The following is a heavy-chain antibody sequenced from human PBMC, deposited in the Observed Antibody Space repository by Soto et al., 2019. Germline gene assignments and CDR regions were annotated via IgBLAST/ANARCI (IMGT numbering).Heavy chain of an antibody. J-gene: IGHJ5*01. CDR2: ISWNGGSI. CDR3: VNDKRRNLICTNDVCGSYTWFDS. V-gene: IGHV3-9*01. D-gene: IGHD2-8*01. CDR1: GFTFDDYA. Sequence: PGGSLRLSCAASGFTFDDYAMHWIRQAPGQGLEWVSGISWNGGSIGYTDSVKGRFTISRDNAENSLYLQMNSLRPEDTAFYYCVNDKRRNLICTNDVCGSYTWFDSWGQVTLVTVAS.